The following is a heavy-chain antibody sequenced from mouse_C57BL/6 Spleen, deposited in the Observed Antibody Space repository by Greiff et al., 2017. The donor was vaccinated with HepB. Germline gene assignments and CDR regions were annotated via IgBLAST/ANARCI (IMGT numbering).Heavy chain of an antibody. D-gene: IGHD1-1*01. CDR1: GFTFTDYY. V-gene: IGHV7-3*01. Sequence: EVKLMESGGGLVQPGGSLSLSCAASGFTFTDYYMSWVRQPPGKALEWLGFIRNKANGYTTEYSASVKGRFTISRDNSQSILYLQMNALRAEDSATYYCARSLYGSFAYWGQGTLVTVSA. J-gene: IGHJ3*01. CDR2: IRNKANGYTT. CDR3: ARSLYGSFAY.